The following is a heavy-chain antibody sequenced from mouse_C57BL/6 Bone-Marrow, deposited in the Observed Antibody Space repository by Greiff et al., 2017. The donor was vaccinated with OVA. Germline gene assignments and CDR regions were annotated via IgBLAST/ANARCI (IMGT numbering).Heavy chain of an antibody. CDR3: AGSDYAMDY. CDR2: IHPNSGST. J-gene: IGHJ4*01. D-gene: IGHD1-1*02. Sequence: QVQLQQSGAELVKPGASVKLSCKASGYTFTSYWMHWVKQRPGQGLEWIGMIHPNSGSTNYNEKFKSKATLTVDKSSSTAYMQLSSRTSEDSAVYYCAGSDYAMDYWGQGTSVTVSS. CDR1: GYTFTSYW. V-gene: IGHV1-64*01.